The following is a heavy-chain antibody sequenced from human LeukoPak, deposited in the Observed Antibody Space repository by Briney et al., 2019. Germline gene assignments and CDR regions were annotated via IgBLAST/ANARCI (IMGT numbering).Heavy chain of an antibody. CDR3: VRDFLDHGMDV. CDR2: ISSSSSYI. J-gene: IGHJ6*02. Sequence: GGSLRLSCAASGFTFSSYSVNWVRQAPGKGLEWVSSISSSSSYIYYADSVKGRFTISRDNAKNSLYLQMNSLRAEDTAVYYCVRDFLDHGMDVWGQGTTVTVSS. CDR1: GFTFSSYS. V-gene: IGHV3-21*01.